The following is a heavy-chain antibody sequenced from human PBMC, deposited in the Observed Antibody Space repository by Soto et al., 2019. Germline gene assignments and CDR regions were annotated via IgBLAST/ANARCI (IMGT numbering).Heavy chain of an antibody. CDR3: ARGRLGQWPTGGNYYYYGMDV. CDR1: GYTFTSYG. CDR2: ISANSGDT. J-gene: IGHJ6*02. V-gene: IGHV1-18*01. Sequence: ASVKVSCKASGYTFTSYGISWVRQAPGQGLEWMGWISANSGDTNYAQKLQGRVTMTTDTSISTAYMELSRLRSDDTAVYYCARGRLGQWPTGGNYYYYGMDVWGQGTTVTVSS. D-gene: IGHD6-19*01.